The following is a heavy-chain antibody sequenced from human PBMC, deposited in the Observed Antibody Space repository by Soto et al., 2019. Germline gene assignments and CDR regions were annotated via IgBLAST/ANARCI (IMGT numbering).Heavy chain of an antibody. V-gene: IGHV1-69*13. D-gene: IGHD6-19*01. CDR3: ARDPADPQEGAFDI. Sequence: GASVKVSCKASGGTFSSYAISWVRQAPGQGLEWMGGIIPIFGTANYAQKFQGRVTITADESTSTAYMELSSLRSEDTAVYYCARDPADPQEGAFDIWGQGTMVTVSS. CDR2: IIPIFGTA. J-gene: IGHJ3*02. CDR1: GGTFSSYA.